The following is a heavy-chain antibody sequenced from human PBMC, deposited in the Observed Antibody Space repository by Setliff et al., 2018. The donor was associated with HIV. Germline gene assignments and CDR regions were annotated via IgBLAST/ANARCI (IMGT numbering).Heavy chain of an antibody. CDR3: ARGSRNYYGSGALDY. CDR2: IFHAGST. D-gene: IGHD3-10*01. J-gene: IGHJ4*02. CDR1: GGSISGSSYY. V-gene: IGHV4-39*01. Sequence: KPSETLSLTCTVSGGSISGSSYYWGWIRQSPEKGLEWIGSIFHAGSTYYNPSLKSRVTLSVDTSENQYSLKLSSVTAADTAVYHCARGSRNYYGSGALDYWGQGTLVTVSS.